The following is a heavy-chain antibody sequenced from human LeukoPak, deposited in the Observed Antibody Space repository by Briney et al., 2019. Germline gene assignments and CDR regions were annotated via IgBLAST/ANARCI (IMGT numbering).Heavy chain of an antibody. Sequence: KPSETLSLACTVSGGSISSGGYYWSWICQHPGKGLEWIGYIYYSGSTYYNPSLKSRVTISVDTSKNQFSLKLSSVTAADTAVYYCARTLTGGSTYFDYWGQGTLVTVSS. V-gene: IGHV4-31*03. D-gene: IGHD7-27*01. J-gene: IGHJ4*02. CDR2: IYYSGST. CDR3: ARTLTGGSTYFDY. CDR1: GGSISSGGYY.